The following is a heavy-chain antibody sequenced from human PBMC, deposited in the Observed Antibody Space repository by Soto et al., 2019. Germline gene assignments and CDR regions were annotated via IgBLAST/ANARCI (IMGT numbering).Heavy chain of an antibody. CDR2: INAGNGNT. V-gene: IGHV1-3*01. Sequence: GGSVKVSCKASGYTFTSYAMHWVRQAPGQRLEWMGWINAGNGNTKYSQKFQGRVTITRDTSASTAYMELSSLRSEDTAVYYCARVRFVAEDSVAFDIWGQGTMVTVSS. J-gene: IGHJ3*02. D-gene: IGHD3-10*01. CDR3: ARVRFVAEDSVAFDI. CDR1: GYTFTSYA.